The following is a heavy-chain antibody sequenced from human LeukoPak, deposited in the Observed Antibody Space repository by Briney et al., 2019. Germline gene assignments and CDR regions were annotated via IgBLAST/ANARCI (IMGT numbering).Heavy chain of an antibody. Sequence: GGSLSLSFEASGFTFSSYARSWVRQAPGKGLEWASGISVSGGSTYNADSVKGRFTISRDNSRNTLYLQMNSLRAEDTAVYSCAKVHDSSGYYKGYYFDFWGQGTLVTASS. V-gene: IGHV3-23*01. CDR2: ISVSGGST. J-gene: IGHJ4*02. D-gene: IGHD3-22*01. CDR3: AKVHDSSGYYKGYYFDF. CDR1: GFTFSSYA.